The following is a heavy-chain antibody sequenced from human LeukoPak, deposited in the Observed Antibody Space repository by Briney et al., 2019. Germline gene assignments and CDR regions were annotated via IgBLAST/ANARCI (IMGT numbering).Heavy chain of an antibody. CDR3: ARVSHVWGSYRQDY. V-gene: IGHV4-34*01. Sequence: SETLSLTCAVYGGSFSGYYWSWIRQPPGKGLEWIGEINHSGSTNYNPSLKSRVTISVDTSKNQFSLKPSSVTAADTAVYYCARVSHVWGSYRQDYWGQGTLVTVSS. J-gene: IGHJ4*02. CDR1: GGSFSGYY. CDR2: INHSGST. D-gene: IGHD3-16*02.